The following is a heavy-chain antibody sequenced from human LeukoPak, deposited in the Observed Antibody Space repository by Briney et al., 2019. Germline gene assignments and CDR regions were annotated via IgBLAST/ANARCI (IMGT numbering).Heavy chain of an antibody. CDR1: GGSISSSSYY. J-gene: IGHJ3*01. Sequence: PSETLSLTCTVSGGSISSSSYYWGWIRQPPGKGLEWIGNIYYSGSTYYNPSLKSRVTISVDTSKNQFSLKLSSVTAADTAVYYCARGGYYYDSSGWYSWGQGTVVTVSS. CDR3: ARGGYYYDSSGWYS. V-gene: IGHV4-39*01. D-gene: IGHD3-22*01. CDR2: IYYSGST.